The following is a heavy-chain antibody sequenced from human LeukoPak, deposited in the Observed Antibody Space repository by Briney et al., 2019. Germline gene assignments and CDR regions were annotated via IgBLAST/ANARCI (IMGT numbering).Heavy chain of an antibody. D-gene: IGHD3-3*01. V-gene: IGHV3-23*01. J-gene: IGHJ4*02. CDR3: AIGPVLRFLEWLSDY. Sequence: GGSLRLSCAASGFTFSSYAMSWVRQAPGKGLEWVSAISGSGGSTYYADSVKGRFTISRDNSKNTLYLQMNSLRAEDTAVYYCAIGPVLRFLEWLSDYWGQGTLVTVSS. CDR1: GFTFSSYA. CDR2: ISGSGGST.